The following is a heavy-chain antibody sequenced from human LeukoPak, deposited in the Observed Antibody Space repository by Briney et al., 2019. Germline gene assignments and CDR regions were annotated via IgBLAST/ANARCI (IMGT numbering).Heavy chain of an antibody. J-gene: IGHJ4*02. Sequence: SQTLSLTCTVSGGSISSGDYYWSWIRQPPGKGLEWIGYIYYSGSTYYNPSLKSRVTILVDTSKNQFSLKLSSVTAADTAVYYCARGRPETEVTDNYYFDYWGQGTLVTVSS. V-gene: IGHV4-30-4*01. CDR3: ARGRPETEVTDNYYFDY. CDR1: GGSISSGDYY. CDR2: IYYSGST. D-gene: IGHD1-14*01.